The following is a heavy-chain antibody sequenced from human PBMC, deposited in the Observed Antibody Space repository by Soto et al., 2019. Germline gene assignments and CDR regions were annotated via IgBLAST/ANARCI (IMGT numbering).Heavy chain of an antibody. D-gene: IGHD3-10*01. V-gene: IGHV5-10-1*01. Sequence: EVQLVQSGAEVKKPGESLRISCKGSGYSFTSYWIIWVRQMPGKGLEWMGRIDPSDSYTNYSPSFQGHVTISADKSISTAYLQWSSLKASDTAMYYCARLAMVRGVPTSGMDVWGQGTTVTVSS. J-gene: IGHJ6*02. CDR2: IDPSDSYT. CDR3: ARLAMVRGVPTSGMDV. CDR1: GYSFTSYW.